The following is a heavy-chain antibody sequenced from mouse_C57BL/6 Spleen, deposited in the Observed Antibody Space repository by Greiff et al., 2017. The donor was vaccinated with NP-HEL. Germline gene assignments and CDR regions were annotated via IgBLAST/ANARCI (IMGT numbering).Heavy chain of an antibody. D-gene: IGHD2-4*01. CDR1: GYTFTSYW. CDR2: IYPGSGST. J-gene: IGHJ2*01. V-gene: IGHV1-55*01. CDR3: ARGGGYDYPFDY. Sequence: VQLQQPGAELVKPGASVRMSCKASGYTFTSYWITWVKQRPGQGLEWIGDIYPGSGSTNYNEKFKSKATLTVDTSSSTAYMQLSSLTSEDSAVYYCARGGGYDYPFDYWGQGTTLTVSS.